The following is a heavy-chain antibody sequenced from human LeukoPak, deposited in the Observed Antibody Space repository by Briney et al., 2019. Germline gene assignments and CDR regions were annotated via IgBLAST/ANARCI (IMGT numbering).Heavy chain of an antibody. D-gene: IGHD3-22*01. Sequence: GGTLRLSCAASGITFSSYGMSWVRQAPGKGLEWVSSISSSSSYIYYADSVKGRFTISRDNAKNSLYLQMNSLRAEDTAVYYCASITLDSSPYWGQGTLVTVSS. CDR2: ISSSSSYI. CDR1: GITFSSYG. V-gene: IGHV3-21*01. CDR3: ASITLDSSPY. J-gene: IGHJ4*02.